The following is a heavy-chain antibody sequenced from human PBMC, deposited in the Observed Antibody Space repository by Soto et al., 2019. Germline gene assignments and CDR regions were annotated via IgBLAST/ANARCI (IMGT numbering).Heavy chain of an antibody. Sequence: QVQLVQSGAEVKKPGSSVKVSCKASGGTFSSYAISWVRQAPGQGLEWMGGIIPIFGTANYAQKFQGRGTITADEYTSTADMELSSLRAEDTAVYYCALGGRDGYAYRGGFDYWGQGTLVTVSS. CDR3: ALGGRDGYAYRGGFDY. J-gene: IGHJ4*02. D-gene: IGHD5-12*01. V-gene: IGHV1-69*01. CDR1: GGTFSSYA. CDR2: IIPIFGTA.